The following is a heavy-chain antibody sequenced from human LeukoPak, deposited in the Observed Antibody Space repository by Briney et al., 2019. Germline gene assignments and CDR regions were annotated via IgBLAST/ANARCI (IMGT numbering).Heavy chain of an antibody. CDR3: ARYSTYSSGWPVDY. Sequence: GGSLRLSCAASGFSFSSYGMHWVRQAPGKGLEWVAFIRYDGSDKYYADSVKGRFTISRDNSKNTLYLQMNSLRAEDTSVYYCARYSTYSSGWPVDYWGQGTLVTVSS. J-gene: IGHJ4*02. CDR2: IRYDGSDK. CDR1: GFSFSSYG. V-gene: IGHV3-30*02. D-gene: IGHD6-19*01.